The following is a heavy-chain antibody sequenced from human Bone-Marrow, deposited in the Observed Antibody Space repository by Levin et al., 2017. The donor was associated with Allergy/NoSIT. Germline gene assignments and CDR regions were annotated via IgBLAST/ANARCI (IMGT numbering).Heavy chain of an antibody. CDR1: GFTVSSNF. V-gene: IGHV3-66*04. J-gene: IGHJ5*02. Sequence: GGSLRLSCAASGFTVSSNFMSWVRQAPGKGLEWVSVIFSGGDTSYADSVKGRFTISRANSTNTLDLQMNSLRAEYTAVYYCAKPYGGGFDPWGQGTLVPVSS. D-gene: IGHD4-23*01. CDR3: AKPYGGGFDP. CDR2: IFSGGDT.